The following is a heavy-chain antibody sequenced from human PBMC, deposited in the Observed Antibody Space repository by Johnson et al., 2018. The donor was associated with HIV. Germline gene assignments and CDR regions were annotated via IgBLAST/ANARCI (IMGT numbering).Heavy chain of an antibody. CDR1: GFTFRSYA. CDR2: ISYDGSNK. CDR3: ARPHVSSIAARRGVFDI. J-gene: IGHJ3*02. V-gene: IGHV3-30*19. D-gene: IGHD6-6*01. Sequence: QVQLVESGGGVVQPGGSLRLSCAASGFTFRSYAMHWVRQAPGKGLEWVAVISYDGSNKYYADSVKGRFTISRDNSKNTLYLQMNSLRAEDTAVYYCARPHVSSIAARRGVFDIWGQGTMVTVSS.